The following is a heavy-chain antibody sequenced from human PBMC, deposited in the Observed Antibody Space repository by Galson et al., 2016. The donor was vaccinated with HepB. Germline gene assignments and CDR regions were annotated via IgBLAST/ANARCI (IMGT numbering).Heavy chain of an antibody. J-gene: IGHJ6*03. CDR1: GDSISSGSYY. CDR3: ARSSPLIPAAPYFYYYLDV. CDR2: IYSSVST. D-gene: IGHD6-13*01. V-gene: IGHV4-31*03. Sequence: TLSLTCTVSGDSISSGSYYWSWFRQHPGQGPEWVGHIYSSVSTHYNPSLKSRITIPLDTSKNQFSLRLTSVTAADTAVYYCARSSPLIPAAPYFYYYLDVWGKGTTVTVSS.